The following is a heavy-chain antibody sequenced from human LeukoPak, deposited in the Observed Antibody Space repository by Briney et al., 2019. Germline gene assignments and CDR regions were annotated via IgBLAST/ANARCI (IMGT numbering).Heavy chain of an antibody. CDR3: ARADIVVAPAAMEGDTEFYYYYGMDV. J-gene: IGHJ6*02. Sequence: GASVKVSCKASGYTFTSYDINWVRQAPGQGLEWMGWMNPNSGNTGYAQRVQGRVTMTRNTSISTAYMELSSLRSEDTAVYYCARADIVVAPAAMEGDTEFYYYYGMDVWGQGTTVTVSS. V-gene: IGHV1-8*01. CDR2: MNPNSGNT. CDR1: GYTFTSYD. D-gene: IGHD2-2*01.